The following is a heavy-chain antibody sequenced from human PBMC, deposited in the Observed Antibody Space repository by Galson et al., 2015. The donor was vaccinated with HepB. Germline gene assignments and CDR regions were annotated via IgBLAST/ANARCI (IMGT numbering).Heavy chain of an antibody. J-gene: IGHJ4*02. CDR3: ARVLRLRKGYKSPFDY. V-gene: IGHV6-1*01. Sequence: CAISGDSVSSNSSLWNWIRQSPSRGLEWLGRTYYRSKWNNDYAASVKSRISITSDTSKSHFSLQLNSVTPEDTAVYFCARVLRLRKGYKSPFDYWGQGTLVTVSS. D-gene: IGHD5-24*01. CDR2: TYYRSKWNN. CDR1: GDSVSSNSSL.